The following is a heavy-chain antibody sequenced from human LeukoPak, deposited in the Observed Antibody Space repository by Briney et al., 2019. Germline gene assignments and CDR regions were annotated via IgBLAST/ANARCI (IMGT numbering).Heavy chain of an antibody. CDR1: GFTFSNYW. D-gene: IGHD3-10*01. V-gene: IGHV3-7*03. CDR2: IKEDGSEK. J-gene: IGHJ4*02. CDR3: ARTIRGY. Sequence: GGSLRLSCAASGFTFSNYWMSWVRQAPGKGLEWVANIKEDGSEKHYVDSVKGRFTISRDNAKNSLYLQMNSLRVDDTAVYYCARTIRGYWGQGTLVTDSS.